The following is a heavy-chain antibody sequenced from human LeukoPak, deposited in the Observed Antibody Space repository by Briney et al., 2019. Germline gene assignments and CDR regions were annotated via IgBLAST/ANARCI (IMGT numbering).Heavy chain of an antibody. Sequence: GGSLRLSCAASGFTFSNYWMTWVRQAPGKGLEWVAHINQDGSKEYYMDSVKARFTISRDNAKNSLSLQMNSLRAEDTAVYYCVRDGGVSGYDLLDYWGQGTLVAVSS. J-gene: IGHJ4*02. CDR2: INQDGSKE. D-gene: IGHD5-12*01. CDR3: VRDGGVSGYDLLDY. CDR1: GFTFSNYW. V-gene: IGHV3-7*01.